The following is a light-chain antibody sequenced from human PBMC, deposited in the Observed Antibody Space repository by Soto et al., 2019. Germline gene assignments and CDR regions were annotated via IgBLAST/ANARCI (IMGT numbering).Light chain of an antibody. CDR1: KLGDKF. V-gene: IGLV3-1*01. J-gene: IGLJ1*01. CDR3: QAWDINTAV. Sequence: SYELTQPPSVSVSPGQTASITCSGDKLGDKFACWYQQKPGQSPVLVIYEDYKRPSGIPKRFSGSNSGNTATLTISDTQAMDEADYYCQAWDINTAVFGTGTKVTVL. CDR2: EDY.